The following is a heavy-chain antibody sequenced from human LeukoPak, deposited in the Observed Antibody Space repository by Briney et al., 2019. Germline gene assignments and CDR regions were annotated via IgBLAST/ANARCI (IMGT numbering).Heavy chain of an antibody. J-gene: IGHJ4*02. CDR2: IILFFGTA. V-gene: IGHV1-69*01. CDR1: RGTFSSYA. D-gene: IGHD6-6*01. Sequence: SVKVPCKPSRGTFSSYAISWVQQAPAKGLEWMGGIILFFGTANHDQNFQGRVTITADESTSTAYMELSSLRSEDTAVYYCASFSRIAARQPMYYFDYWGQGTLVTVSS. CDR3: ASFSRIAARQPMYYFDY.